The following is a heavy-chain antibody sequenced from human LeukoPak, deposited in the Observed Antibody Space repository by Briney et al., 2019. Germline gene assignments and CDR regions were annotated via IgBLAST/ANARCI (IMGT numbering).Heavy chain of an antibody. V-gene: IGHV3-13*01. CDR2: IGTAGDT. CDR3: ARVAKERVGGVYYFDY. CDR1: GFTFSDYD. J-gene: IGHJ4*02. D-gene: IGHD1-1*01. Sequence: GVSLRLSCADSGFTFSDYDMHWVRQATGKGLEWVSAIGTAGDTYYTGSVKGRFTISRENAKNSFYLQMNSLRAGDTAVHYCARVAKERVGGVYYFDYWGQGTLVTVSS.